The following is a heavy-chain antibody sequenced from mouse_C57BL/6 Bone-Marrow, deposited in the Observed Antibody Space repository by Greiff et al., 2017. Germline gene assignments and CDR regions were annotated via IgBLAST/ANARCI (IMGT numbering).Heavy chain of an antibody. V-gene: IGHV5-6*01. D-gene: IGHD3-2*02. J-gene: IGHJ2*01. CDR1: GFTFSSYG. CDR2: ISSGGSYT. CDR3: ERRLYLDY. Sequence: EVNVVESGGDLVKPGGSLKLSCAASGFTFSSYGMSWVRQTPDKRLEWVATISSGGSYTYYPDSVKGRFTISRDNAKNTLYLQMSSLKSEDTAMYYWERRLYLDYWGQGTPPTVS.